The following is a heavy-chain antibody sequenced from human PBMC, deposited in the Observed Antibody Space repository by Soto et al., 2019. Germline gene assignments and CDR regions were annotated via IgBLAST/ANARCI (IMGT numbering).Heavy chain of an antibody. CDR2: IYYSGST. Sequence: PSETLSLTCTVSGGSISSSSYYWGWIRQPPGKGLELIGSIYYSGSTYYNPSLKSRVTISVDTSKNQFSLKLSSVTAADTAVYYCASPLYGSGSYYHGFDYWGQGTLVTVS. CDR3: ASPLYGSGSYYHGFDY. J-gene: IGHJ4*02. CDR1: GGSISSSSYY. D-gene: IGHD3-10*01. V-gene: IGHV4-39*01.